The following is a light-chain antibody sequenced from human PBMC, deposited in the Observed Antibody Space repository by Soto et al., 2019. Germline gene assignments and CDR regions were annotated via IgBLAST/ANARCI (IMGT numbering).Light chain of an antibody. V-gene: IGLV2-23*01. CDR1: SSDVGSYNL. Sequence: QSALTQPASESGSPGQSITICCTGSSSDVGSYNLVSWHQQYPGKAPKLMIYEGSKRPSGVSNRFSGSKSGNTASLTISGLQAEDEADYYCCSYAGRSTLVFGGGTKLTVL. CDR2: EGS. CDR3: CSYAGRSTLV. J-gene: IGLJ3*02.